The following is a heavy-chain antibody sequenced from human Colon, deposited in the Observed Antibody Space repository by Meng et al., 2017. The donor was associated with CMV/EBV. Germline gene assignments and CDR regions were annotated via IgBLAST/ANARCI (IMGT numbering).Heavy chain of an antibody. CDR3: ARAVVGGSGLDV. V-gene: IGHV3-74*01. D-gene: IGHD1-26*01. CDR1: GFTFSSYW. Sequence: GGSLRLSCAASGFTFSSYWMHWVRQTPGKRLVWVSRIDSDGITTRYADSVKGRFTFSRDNAKNTLYLQLNSLRAEDTAVYYCARAVVGGSGLDVWGQGTTVTVSS. J-gene: IGHJ6*02. CDR2: IDSDGITT.